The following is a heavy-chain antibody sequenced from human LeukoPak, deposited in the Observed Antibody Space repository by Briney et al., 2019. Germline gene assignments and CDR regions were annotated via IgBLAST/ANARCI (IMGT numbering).Heavy chain of an antibody. CDR1: GGSISSSSYY. D-gene: IGHD1-26*01. CDR2: IYYSGST. Sequence: SETLSLTCTVSGGSISSSSYYWGWIRQPPGKGLEWIGSIYYSGSTYYNPSLKSRVTISVDTSKNQFSLKLSSVTAADTAVYYCARGGNKWELDNWFDPWGQGTLVTVSS. CDR3: ARGGNKWELDNWFDP. V-gene: IGHV4-39*01. J-gene: IGHJ5*02.